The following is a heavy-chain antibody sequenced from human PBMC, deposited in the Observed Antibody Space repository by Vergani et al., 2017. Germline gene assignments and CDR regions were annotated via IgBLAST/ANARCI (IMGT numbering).Heavy chain of an antibody. CDR1: GFTFSSYD. CDR3: ARVYYDILTGYYDGRDGTYTEYFDL. V-gene: IGHV3-13*04. D-gene: IGHD3-9*01. Sequence: EVQLVESGGGLVQPGGSLRLSCAASGFTFSSYDMHWVRQATGKGLEWVSAIGTAGDTYYPGSVKGRFTISRENAKISLYLQMNSLRAGDTAVYYCARVYYDILTGYYDGRDGTYTEYFDLWGRGTLVTVSS. CDR2: IGTAGDT. J-gene: IGHJ2*01.